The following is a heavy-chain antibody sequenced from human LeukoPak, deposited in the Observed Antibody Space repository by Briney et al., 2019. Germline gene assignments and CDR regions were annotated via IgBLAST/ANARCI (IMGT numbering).Heavy chain of an antibody. Sequence: GGSLRLSCAASGFTFSNYAMSWVRQAPGKGLEWVSGISGSGGTYYADSVRGRLTISRDNSKNTLYLQMSSLRAEDTAVYYCVKGARGSSGWYSHFDYWGQGTLVTVSS. CDR1: GFTFSNYA. V-gene: IGHV3-23*01. D-gene: IGHD6-19*01. J-gene: IGHJ4*02. CDR2: ISGSGGT. CDR3: VKGARGSSGWYSHFDY.